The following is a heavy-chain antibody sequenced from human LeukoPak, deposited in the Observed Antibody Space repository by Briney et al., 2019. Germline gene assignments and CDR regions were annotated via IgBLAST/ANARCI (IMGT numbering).Heavy chain of an antibody. D-gene: IGHD2-2*01. CDR3: AGGSSRALYYYGMDV. Sequence: GGSLRLSCAASGFTFSSYGMHWVRQAPGKGLEGVAVIWYDGSNKYYADSVKGRFTISRDNSKNTLYLQMNSLRAEDTAVYYCAGGSSRALYYYGMDVWGKGTTVTVSS. CDR2: IWYDGSNK. V-gene: IGHV3-33*01. CDR1: GFTFSSYG. J-gene: IGHJ6*04.